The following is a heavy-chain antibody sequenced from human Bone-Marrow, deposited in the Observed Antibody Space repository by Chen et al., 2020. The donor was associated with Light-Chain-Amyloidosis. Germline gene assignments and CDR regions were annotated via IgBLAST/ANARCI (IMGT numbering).Heavy chain of an antibody. CDR1: GFLFNTYA. Sequence: QVQLVESGGGAVQPGKSLRLSCAASGFLFNTYAMHWVRQAPGKCLEWVATVWYDGSKKQYGDSVKGRFTISRDNSKNTIYLQMNNLTVEDTAVYFCARDRPKLGVWYFDLWGRGTLLTVSS. V-gene: IGHV3-33*01. J-gene: IGHJ2*01. CDR3: ARDRPKLGVWYFDL. D-gene: IGHD7-27*01. CDR2: VWYDGSKK.